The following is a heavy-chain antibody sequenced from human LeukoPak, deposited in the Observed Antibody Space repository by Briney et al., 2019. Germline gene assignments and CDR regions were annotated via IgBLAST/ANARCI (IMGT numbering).Heavy chain of an antibody. CDR1: GGSISSRSYY. CDR3: ARRIVGATPFDY. V-gene: IGHV4-39*07. J-gene: IGHJ4*02. Sequence: SETLSLTCTVSGGSISSRSYYWGWIRQPPGKGLEWIGSIYYSGSTYYNPSLKSRVTISVDTSKNQFSLKLSSVTAADTAVYYCARRIVGATPFDYWGQGTLVTVSS. D-gene: IGHD1-26*01. CDR2: IYYSGST.